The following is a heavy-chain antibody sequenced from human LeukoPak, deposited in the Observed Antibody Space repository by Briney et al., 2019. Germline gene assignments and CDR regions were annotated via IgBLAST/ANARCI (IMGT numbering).Heavy chain of an antibody. Sequence: PGGSLRLSCAASGFTFDDHGMHWVRQGPGKGLEWVSSISSSSSYIYYADSVKGRFTISRDNAKNSLYLQMNSLRAEDTAVYYCARRQMGYCSGGSCLRKPRAYYYGMDVWGQGTTVTVSS. CDR2: ISSSSSYI. V-gene: IGHV3-21*01. CDR3: ARRQMGYCSGGSCLRKPRAYYYGMDV. J-gene: IGHJ6*02. D-gene: IGHD2-15*01. CDR1: GFTFDDHG.